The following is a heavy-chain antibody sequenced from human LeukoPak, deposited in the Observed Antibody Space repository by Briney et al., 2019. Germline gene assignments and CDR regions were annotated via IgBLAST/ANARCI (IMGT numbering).Heavy chain of an antibody. J-gene: IGHJ4*02. Sequence: ASVKVSCKTSGYNFPSYTMHWLRQAPGQSPEWMGSINGDNGNTRYSEKFQDRVTFTRNTSASSAYMELSSLRFEDTAVYYCARSSSGTYHYWGRGTLVTVSS. D-gene: IGHD3-10*01. CDR1: GYNFPSYT. CDR2: INGDNGNT. CDR3: ARSSSGTYHY. V-gene: IGHV1-3*01.